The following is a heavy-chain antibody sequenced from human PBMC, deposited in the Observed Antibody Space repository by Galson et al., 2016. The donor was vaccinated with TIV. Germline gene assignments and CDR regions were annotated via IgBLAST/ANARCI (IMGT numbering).Heavy chain of an antibody. V-gene: IGHV4-34*01. D-gene: IGHD4-23*01. J-gene: IGHJ2*01. Sequence: ETLSLTCAVHGGSFSGYYWGWIRQTPGKGLEWIGEINHFRSTNYNPSLKSRVTISVDTSKNQFSLNLNSVTSADTAVYYCVRAPGGRNWYFDLWGRGTLVTVSS. CDR2: INHFRST. CDR3: VRAPGGRNWYFDL. CDR1: GGSFSGYY.